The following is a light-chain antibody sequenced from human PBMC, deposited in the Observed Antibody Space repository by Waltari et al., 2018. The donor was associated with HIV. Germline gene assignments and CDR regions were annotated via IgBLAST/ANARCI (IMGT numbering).Light chain of an antibody. Sequence: SYVLTQPPSVSVAPGQTARIPCGGDNIGTKSVHWYQQNPGQAPGLVVYDDRDRPSGIPERFSGSNAGNTATLTVSRVEVGDEADYYCQVWDGSSDHWVFGGGTKLTVL. CDR1: NIGTKS. CDR2: DDR. V-gene: IGLV3-21*02. CDR3: QVWDGSSDHWV. J-gene: IGLJ3*02.